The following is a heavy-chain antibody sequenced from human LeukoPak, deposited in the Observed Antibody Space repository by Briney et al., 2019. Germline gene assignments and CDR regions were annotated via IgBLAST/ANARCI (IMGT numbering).Heavy chain of an antibody. J-gene: IGHJ4*02. Sequence: GGSLRLSCVASEFTFSSYSMNWVRQAPGKGLEWVSHITGDASTVNYADSVKGRFTISRDNAKNSLFLQMNSLRDEDTAVYYCLRRLAHWGQGTLVTVSS. CDR3: LRRLAH. V-gene: IGHV3-48*02. CDR1: EFTFSSYS. CDR2: ITGDASTV.